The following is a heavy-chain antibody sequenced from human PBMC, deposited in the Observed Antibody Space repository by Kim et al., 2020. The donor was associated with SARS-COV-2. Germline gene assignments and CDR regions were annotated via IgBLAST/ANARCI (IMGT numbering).Heavy chain of an antibody. D-gene: IGHD1-1*01. Sequence: YNPSLKSRVTISVDTSKNQFSLKLSSVTAADTAVYYCARSHNWNGYYFDYWGQGTLVTVSS. J-gene: IGHJ4*02. V-gene: IGHV4-59*01. CDR3: ARSHNWNGYYFDY.